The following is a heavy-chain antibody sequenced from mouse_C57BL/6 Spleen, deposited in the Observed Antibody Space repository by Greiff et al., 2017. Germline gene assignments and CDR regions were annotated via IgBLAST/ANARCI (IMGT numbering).Heavy chain of an antibody. CDR1: GFTFSDYY. Sequence: EVMLVESGGGLVQPGGSLKLSCAASGFTFSDYYMYWVRQTPEKRLEWVAYISNGGGSTYYPDTVKGRFTISRDNAKNTLYLQMSRLKSEDTAMYYCARLYDYDWYFDVWGTGTTVTVSS. CDR2: ISNGGGST. CDR3: ARLYDYDWYFDV. V-gene: IGHV5-12*01. J-gene: IGHJ1*03. D-gene: IGHD2-4*01.